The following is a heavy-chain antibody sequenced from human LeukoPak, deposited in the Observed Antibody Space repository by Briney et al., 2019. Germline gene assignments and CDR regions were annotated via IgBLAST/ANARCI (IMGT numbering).Heavy chain of an antibody. V-gene: IGHV3-9*01. D-gene: IGHD5-12*01. CDR2: INWNSAKI. Sequence: PGRSLRLSCAASGFTFQHYAIHWVRQVPGKGLEWVSGINWNSAKIGYADSVKGRFTISRDDAKNSVSLQMNSLRGEDTALYYCAKDKSAFYNGYDWDLDIWGQGTLVTVSS. CDR3: AKDKSAFYNGYDWDLDI. CDR1: GFTFQHYA. J-gene: IGHJ4*02.